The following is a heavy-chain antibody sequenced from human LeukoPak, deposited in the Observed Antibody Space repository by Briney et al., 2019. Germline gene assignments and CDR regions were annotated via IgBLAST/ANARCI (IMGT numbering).Heavy chain of an antibody. V-gene: IGHV4-39*01. Sequence: PSETLSLTCTVSGGSISTSSYYRGWIRQPPGKGLGWIGSIYHSRSTYYNASLKSRATISADTSKNQFSLKLSSVTAADTAVYYCARHRWMEVYGSGSYYVAYWGQGTLVTVSS. D-gene: IGHD3-10*01. CDR1: GGSISTSSYY. CDR2: IYHSRST. CDR3: ARHRWMEVYGSGSYYVAY. J-gene: IGHJ4*02.